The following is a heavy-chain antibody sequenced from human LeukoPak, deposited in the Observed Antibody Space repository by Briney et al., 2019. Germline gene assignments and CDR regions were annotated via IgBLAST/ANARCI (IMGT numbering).Heavy chain of an antibody. CDR1: GFTFSSISMH. V-gene: IGHV4-39*01. CDR3: ARHFAYSSSSYFDY. Sequence: PSETLSLTCTASGFTFSSISMHWVRIRQPPGKGLEWIGTIYYTGSTNYNPSLKSRVTMFEDKSKNQFSLRLYSVTVADTAVYYCARHFAYSSSSYFDYWGQGSLVTVSS. J-gene: IGHJ4*02. CDR2: IYYTGST. D-gene: IGHD6-6*01.